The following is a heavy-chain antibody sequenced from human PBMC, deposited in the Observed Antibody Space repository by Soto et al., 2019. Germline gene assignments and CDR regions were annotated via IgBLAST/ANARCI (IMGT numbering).Heavy chain of an antibody. CDR1: GYIFTGYH. CDR2: INPNSGDT. V-gene: IGHV1-2*02. D-gene: IGHD3-9*01. J-gene: IGHJ6*02. Sequence: QVHLVQSGAEVKKPGASVKVSCKASGYIFTGYHIHWVRQDPGRGLEWMGWINPNSGDTENAQNFQGRGTMTRATSFNLVYMEMSGLMSDDTAVYYCARDARGTRGFDEMDIWGQGTTVTVSS. CDR3: ARDARGTRGFDEMDI.